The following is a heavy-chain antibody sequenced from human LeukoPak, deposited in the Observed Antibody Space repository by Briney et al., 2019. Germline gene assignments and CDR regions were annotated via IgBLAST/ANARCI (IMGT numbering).Heavy chain of an antibody. CDR1: GFIFSSYA. J-gene: IGHJ5*01. V-gene: IGHV3-30-3*01. CDR3: AREAFGQIWFDS. D-gene: IGHD3-16*01. CDR2: ISYDGSKK. Sequence: GGSLRLSCTASGFIFSSYAVHWVRQAPGRGLEWVAVISYDGSKKYYADSVKGRFTISRDNSKSTLYLQMNTLSAEDTAVYSCAREAFGQIWFDSWGQGTLVTVSS.